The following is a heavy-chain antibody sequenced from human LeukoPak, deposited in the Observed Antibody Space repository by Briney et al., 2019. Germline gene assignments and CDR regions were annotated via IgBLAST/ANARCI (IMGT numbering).Heavy chain of an antibody. D-gene: IGHD1-26*01. CDR2: IRHDGSDK. CDR1: GFTFSSYG. V-gene: IGHV3-33*08. Sequence: PGGSLRLSCAASGFTFSSYGMHWVRQAPGKGLEWVAVIRHDGSDKYHADSVKDRFTISRDNSRSTLYLQMNSLRAEDTAVYYCARDVGWPSGRFDYWGQGALVTVSS. CDR3: ARDVGWPSGRFDY. J-gene: IGHJ4*02.